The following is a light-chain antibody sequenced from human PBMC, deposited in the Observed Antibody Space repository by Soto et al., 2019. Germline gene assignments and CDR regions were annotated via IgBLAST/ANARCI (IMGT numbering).Light chain of an antibody. CDR1: SSNIGSNY. CDR2: SNN. J-gene: IGLJ3*02. Sequence: QSVLTQPPSASGTPGQRVTISCSGSSSNIGSNYVYWYQQLPGTAPKLLIYSNNQRPSAVPDRFSGSKSGTSASLAISGLLSEDEADYYCAAWDDSLSGPVFGGGTKLTVL. V-gene: IGLV1-47*02. CDR3: AAWDDSLSGPV.